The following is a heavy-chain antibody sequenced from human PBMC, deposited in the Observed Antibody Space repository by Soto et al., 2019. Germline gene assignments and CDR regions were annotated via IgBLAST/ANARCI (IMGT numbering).Heavy chain of an antibody. CDR1: GYTFTTYG. D-gene: IGHD3-10*01. V-gene: IGHV1-18*04. CDR3: ARDKDGSGSYYW. J-gene: IGHJ4*02. Sequence: ASVKVSCKASGYTFTTYGISWVRQAPGQGLEWMGWISTYNGNTKYAQRLQGRVTMTTETSTSTAYMELRSLRSEDTAVYYCARDKDGSGSYYWWGQGTLVTVSS. CDR2: ISTYNGNT.